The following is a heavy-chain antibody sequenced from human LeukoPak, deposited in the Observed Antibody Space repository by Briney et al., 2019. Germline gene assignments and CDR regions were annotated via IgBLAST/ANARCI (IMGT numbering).Heavy chain of an antibody. D-gene: IGHD4-11*01. J-gene: IGHJ5*02. CDR1: GYTFTGYY. CDR3: ARPHTVLYNWFDP. V-gene: IGHV1-2*06. Sequence: GASVKVSCKASGYTFTGYYMHWVRQAPGQGLEWMGRINPNSGGTNYAQKFQGRVTMTRDTSISTAYMELSRLRSDDTAVYHCARPHTVLYNWFDPWGQGTLVTVSS. CDR2: INPNSGGT.